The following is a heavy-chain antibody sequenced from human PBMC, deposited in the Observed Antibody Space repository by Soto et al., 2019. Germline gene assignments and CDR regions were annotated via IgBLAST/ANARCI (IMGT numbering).Heavy chain of an antibody. CDR3: ARQTSITMIVRWFDP. CDR1: GGSISSSSYY. Sequence: SETLSLTCTVSGGSISSSSYYWGWIRQPPGKGLEWIGSIYYSGSTYYNPSLKSRVTISVDTPKNQFSLKLSSVTAADTAVYYCARQTSITMIVRWFDPWGQGTLVTVSS. D-gene: IGHD3-22*01. V-gene: IGHV4-39*01. J-gene: IGHJ5*02. CDR2: IYYSGST.